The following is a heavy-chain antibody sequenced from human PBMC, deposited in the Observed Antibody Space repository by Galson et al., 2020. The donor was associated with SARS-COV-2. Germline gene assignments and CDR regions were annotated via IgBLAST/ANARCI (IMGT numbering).Heavy chain of an antibody. CDR2: IRYDGSNK. V-gene: IGHV3-30*02. CDR3: AKDLPRYGDLFYYFDY. CDR1: GFTFSSYG. Sequence: QLGESLKISCAASGFTFSSYGMHWVRQAPGKGLEWVAFIRYDGSNKYYADSVKGRFTISRDNSKNTLYLQMNSLRAEDTAVYYCAKDLPRYGDLFYYFDYWGQGTLVTVSS. J-gene: IGHJ4*02. D-gene: IGHD4-17*01.